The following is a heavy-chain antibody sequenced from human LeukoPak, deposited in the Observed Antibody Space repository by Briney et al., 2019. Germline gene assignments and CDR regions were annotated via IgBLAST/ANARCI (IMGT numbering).Heavy chain of an antibody. V-gene: IGHV3-74*01. Sequence: GGSLRLSCAASGFTLGNYWMHWVRQAPGKGLVWVSRINGAGSYINDADSVKGRFTISRDNAKNSLYLQMNSLRAEDMALYYCAKDISPYYYDSSGYGSGAFDIWGQGTMVTVSS. J-gene: IGHJ3*02. D-gene: IGHD3-22*01. CDR1: GFTLGNYW. CDR3: AKDISPYYYDSSGYGSGAFDI. CDR2: INGAGSYI.